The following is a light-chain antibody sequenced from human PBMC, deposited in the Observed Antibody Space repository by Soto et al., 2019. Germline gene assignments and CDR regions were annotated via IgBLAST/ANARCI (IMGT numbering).Light chain of an antibody. CDR3: QLRSDWPPTYT. V-gene: IGKV3-11*01. J-gene: IGKJ2*01. Sequence: EIVLTQSPATLSLSPGTGATLSCRASQIVTSSLAWYQQRPGQAPRLLIYDTFTRATGIPARFSAKGAGTDFTLTISSLEPEDSAVYFCQLRSDWPPTYTFDQGTKLE. CDR1: QIVTSS. CDR2: DTF.